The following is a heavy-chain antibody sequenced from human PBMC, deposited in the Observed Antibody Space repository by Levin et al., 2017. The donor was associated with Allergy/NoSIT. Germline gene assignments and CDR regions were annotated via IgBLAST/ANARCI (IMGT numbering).Heavy chain of an antibody. Sequence: GGSLRLSCAASGFTFSDYYMSWIRQAPGKGLEWVSYISSSGSTIYYADSVKGRFTISRDNAKNSLYLQMNSLRAEDTAVYYCASSPMTYYYGSGSLTMIDYWGQGTLVTVSS. D-gene: IGHD3-10*01. CDR2: ISSSGSTI. CDR1: GFTFSDYY. CDR3: ASSPMTYYYGSGSLTMIDY. V-gene: IGHV3-11*01. J-gene: IGHJ4*02.